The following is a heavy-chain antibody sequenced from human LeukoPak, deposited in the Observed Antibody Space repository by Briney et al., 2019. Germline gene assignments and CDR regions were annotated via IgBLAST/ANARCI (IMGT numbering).Heavy chain of an antibody. CDR3: ARVVVNFFDSSGYIDY. Sequence: PGGSLKLSCAASGFTLSTYSMNWVRQAPGKGLEWVSSISTRSKHIYYADSVKGRFTISRDNAKNSLYLQVNSLRAEDTAVYYCARVVVNFFDSSGYIDYWGQGTLVTVSS. CDR1: GFTLSTYS. D-gene: IGHD3-22*01. CDR2: ISTRSKHI. V-gene: IGHV3-21*01. J-gene: IGHJ4*02.